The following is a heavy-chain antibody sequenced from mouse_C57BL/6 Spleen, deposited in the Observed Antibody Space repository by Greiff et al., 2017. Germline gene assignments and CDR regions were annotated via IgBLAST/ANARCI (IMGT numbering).Heavy chain of an antibody. CDR1: GYTFTSYW. V-gene: IGHV1-55*01. J-gene: IGHJ3*01. CDR2: IYPGSGST. CDR3: ARSGYGYDEGKWFAY. Sequence: QVQLQQSGAELVKPGASVKMSCKASGYTFTSYWITWVKQRPGQGLEWIGDIYPGSGSTNYNEKFKSKATLTVDTSSSTAYMQLSSLTSEDSAVYYCARSGYGYDEGKWFAYWGQGTLVTVSA. D-gene: IGHD2-2*01.